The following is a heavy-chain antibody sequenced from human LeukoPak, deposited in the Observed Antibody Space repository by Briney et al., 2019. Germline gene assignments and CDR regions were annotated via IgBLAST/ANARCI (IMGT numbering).Heavy chain of an antibody. V-gene: IGHV3-30-3*01. CDR1: GFTFSSYA. D-gene: IGHD5-12*01. CDR3: ARDQYSGYIQLSGMDV. J-gene: IGHJ4*02. CDR2: ISYDGSNK. Sequence: PGGSLRLSCAASGFTFSSYAMHWVRQAPGKGLEWVAVISYDGSNKYYADSVKGRFTISRDNSKNTLYLQMNSLRAEDTAVYYCARDQYSGYIQLSGMDVWGQGTLVTVSS.